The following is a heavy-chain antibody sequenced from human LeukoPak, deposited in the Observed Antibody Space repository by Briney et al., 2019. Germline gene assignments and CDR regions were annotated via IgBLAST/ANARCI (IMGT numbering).Heavy chain of an antibody. CDR3: ARGHHYYYGMDV. CDR2: IHYSGST. Sequence: SETLSLTCTVSGGSISSYYWSWIRQPPGKGLEWIGYIHYSGSTNHNPSLKSRVTISVDTSKNQFSLKLSSVTAADTAVYYCARGHHYYYGMDVWGQGTTVTVSS. J-gene: IGHJ6*02. CDR1: GGSISSYY. V-gene: IGHV4-59*01.